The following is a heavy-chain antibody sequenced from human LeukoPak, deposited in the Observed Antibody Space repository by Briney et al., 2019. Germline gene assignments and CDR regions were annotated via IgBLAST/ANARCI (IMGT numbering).Heavy chain of an antibody. J-gene: IGHJ3*02. CDR3: ARIQVDTAMSHDALDI. CDR1: GFTFSSYA. CDR2: ISYDGFNK. D-gene: IGHD5-18*01. V-gene: IGHV3-30*04. Sequence: TGGSLRLSCAASGFTFSSYAMHWVRQAPGKGLEWVAVISYDGFNKYYADSVKGRFTISRDNSKNTLYLQMNSLRAEDTAVYYCARIQVDTAMSHDALDIWGQGTMVTVSS.